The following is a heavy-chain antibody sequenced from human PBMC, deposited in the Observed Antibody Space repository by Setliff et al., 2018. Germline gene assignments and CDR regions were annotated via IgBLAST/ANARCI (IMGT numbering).Heavy chain of an antibody. Sequence: GASVKVSCKAFGYTFAKYGTSWVRQAPGQGPEWMGWISGYNGYTVYAQKLQGSVTLTTDTSTGTAYMEVRSLRSDDTAQYYCVRDRAAIVVGPPTAAFDIWGQGTMVTVSS. J-gene: IGHJ3*02. V-gene: IGHV1-18*01. CDR1: GYTFAKYG. CDR2: ISGYNGYT. D-gene: IGHD2-2*01. CDR3: VRDRAAIVVGPPTAAFDI.